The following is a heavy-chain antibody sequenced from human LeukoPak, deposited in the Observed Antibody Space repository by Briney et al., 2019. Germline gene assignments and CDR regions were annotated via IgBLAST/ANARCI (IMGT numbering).Heavy chain of an antibody. J-gene: IGHJ4*02. Sequence: SETLSLTCAVYGGSFSGYYWSWIRQPPGKGLEWIGEINHSGSTNYNPSLKSRVTISVDTSKNQFSLKLSSVTAADTAVYYCARDRPGPHYYDSSGYIGVYWGQGTLVTVSS. CDR1: GGSFSGYY. V-gene: IGHV4-34*01. CDR2: INHSGST. D-gene: IGHD3-22*01. CDR3: ARDRPGPHYYDSSGYIGVY.